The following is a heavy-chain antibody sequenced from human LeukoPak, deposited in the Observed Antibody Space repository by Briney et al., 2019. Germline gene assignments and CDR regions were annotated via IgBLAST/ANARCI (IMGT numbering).Heavy chain of an antibody. D-gene: IGHD1-26*01. CDR1: GASVSGSPYY. J-gene: IGHJ4*02. CDR2: IYSSGST. V-gene: IGHV4-39*01. Sequence: SETLSLTCTVSGASVSGSPYYWGWIRQPPGKGLEWIGSIYSSGSTYYNASLQSRVTISIETSKNQISLRLNSVAAADTAIYYCAKSGGYGLIDYWGQGTLVTVSS. CDR3: AKSGGYGLIDY.